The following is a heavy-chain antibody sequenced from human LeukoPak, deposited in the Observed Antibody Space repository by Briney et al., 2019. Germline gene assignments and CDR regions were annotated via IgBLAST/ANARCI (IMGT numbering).Heavy chain of an antibody. CDR1: GFTFSSYA. D-gene: IGHD5-18*01. CDR3: ARDLRDTTMAHDAFDI. Sequence: PGGSLRLSCAASGFTFSSYAMSWVRQAPGKGLEWVSPISGSGGSTYYIDSVKGRFTISRDNAKNSLYLQMHSLRAEDTAVYYCARDLRDTTMAHDAFDIWGQGTVVTVSS. J-gene: IGHJ3*02. CDR2: ISGSGGST. V-gene: IGHV3-23*01.